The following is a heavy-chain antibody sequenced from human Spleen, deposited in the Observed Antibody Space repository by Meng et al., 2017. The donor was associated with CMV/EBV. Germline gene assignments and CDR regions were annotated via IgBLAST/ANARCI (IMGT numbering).Heavy chain of an antibody. J-gene: IGHJ3*02. D-gene: IGHD3-3*01. CDR2: SYSGGST. Sequence: GGSLRLSCAASGFTVSSNYMSWVRQAPGKGLEWVSVSYSGGSTYYADSVKGRFTISRNNSKNTLYLQMNSLRAEDTAVYYCARERRIPRFLEWSYAFDIWGQGTMVTVSS. CDR1: GFTVSSNY. V-gene: IGHV3-53*01. CDR3: ARERRIPRFLEWSYAFDI.